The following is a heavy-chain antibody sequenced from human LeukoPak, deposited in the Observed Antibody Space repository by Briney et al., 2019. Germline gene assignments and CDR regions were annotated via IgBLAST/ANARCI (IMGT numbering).Heavy chain of an antibody. J-gene: IGHJ4*02. CDR2: ISYDGGST. D-gene: IGHD4-17*01. V-gene: IGHV3-64D*09. Sequence: GGSLRLSCSASGFTFSNYAMHWVRQAPGKGLEYLSGISYDGGSTYYADSVNRRFTIPRDNPKIPLYLQLDSLRVGDTAVYYCVKDDYGAGYWGQGTLVSVSS. CDR1: GFTFSNYA. CDR3: VKDDYGAGY.